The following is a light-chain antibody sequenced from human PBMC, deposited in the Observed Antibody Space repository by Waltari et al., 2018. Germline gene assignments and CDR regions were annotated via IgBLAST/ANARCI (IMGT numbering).Light chain of an antibody. J-gene: IGLJ3*02. CDR2: EDD. V-gene: IGLV6-57*03. CDR3: QSYQV. Sequence: FMLTQPHSVSESPGKTVTISCTRSSGSIASNYVQWYQLRPGSAPTTIIFEDDQRTSGVPGRFSGFIDSSSNSASLTISGLKTEDEADYYCQSYQVFGGGTKLTVL. CDR1: SGSIASNY.